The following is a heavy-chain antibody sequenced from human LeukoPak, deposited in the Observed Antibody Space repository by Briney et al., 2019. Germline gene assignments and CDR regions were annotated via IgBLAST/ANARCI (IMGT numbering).Heavy chain of an antibody. CDR1: GYTFTGYY. CDR2: INPNSGGT. Sequence: GASVKVSCKASGYTFTGYYMHWVRQAPGQGLEWMGWINPNSGGTNYAQKFQGRVTMTRDTSISTAYMELSRLRSDDTAVYYCARVWPQRGSSGSYDAFDIWGQGTMVTVSS. D-gene: IGHD3-22*01. V-gene: IGHV1-2*02. J-gene: IGHJ3*02. CDR3: ARVWPQRGSSGSYDAFDI.